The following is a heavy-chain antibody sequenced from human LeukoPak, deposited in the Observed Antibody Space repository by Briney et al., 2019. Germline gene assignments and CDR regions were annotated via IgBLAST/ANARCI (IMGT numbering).Heavy chain of an antibody. CDR1: GYSFTSYG. CDR2: ISGYNGNT. V-gene: IGHV1-18*01. J-gene: IGHJ4*02. Sequence: ASVKVSCKAYGYSFTSYGISWVRQAPGQGLEWVGWISGYNGNTNYAQKFQGRVTMTTDTSTSTAYMELSSLRSEDTAVYYCASLIQGYGSGSSSDYWGQGTLVTVSS. D-gene: IGHD3-10*01. CDR3: ASLIQGYGSGSSSDY.